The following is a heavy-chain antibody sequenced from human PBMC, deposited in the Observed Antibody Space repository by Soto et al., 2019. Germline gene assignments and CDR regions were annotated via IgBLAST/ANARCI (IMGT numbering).Heavy chain of an antibody. D-gene: IGHD2-15*01. CDR3: ARQIGRGWFAP. J-gene: IGHJ5*02. CDR1: GGSFSGYY. Sequence: PSETLSLTCAVYGGSFSGYYWSWIRQPPGKGLEWIGEINHSGSTNYNPSLKSRVTISVDVSKSQFSLKLFSVTAADTAVYFCARQIGRGWFAPRGQGILVTVSS. CDR2: INHSGST. V-gene: IGHV4-34*01.